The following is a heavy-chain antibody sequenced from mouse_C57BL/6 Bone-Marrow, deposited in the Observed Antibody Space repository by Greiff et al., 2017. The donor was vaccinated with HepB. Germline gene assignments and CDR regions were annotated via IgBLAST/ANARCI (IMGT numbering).Heavy chain of an antibody. CDR2: INPSSGYT. CDR1: GYTFTSYW. Sequence: VQLQQSGAELAKPGASVKLSCKASGYTFTSYWMHWVKQRPGQGLEWIGYINPSSGYTKYNQKFKDKATLTADKSSSTAYMQLSSLTYEDSAFYYGAREGNRILLWFAYWGQGTLVTVSA. V-gene: IGHV1-7*01. J-gene: IGHJ3*01. CDR3: AREGNRILLWFAY. D-gene: IGHD1-1*01.